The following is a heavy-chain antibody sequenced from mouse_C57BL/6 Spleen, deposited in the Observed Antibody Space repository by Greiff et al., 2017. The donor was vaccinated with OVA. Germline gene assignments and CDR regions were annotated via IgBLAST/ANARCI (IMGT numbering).Heavy chain of an antibody. J-gene: IGHJ3*01. V-gene: IGHV1-61*01. CDR3: ARYGDDGGAWFAY. CDR2: IYPSDSET. CDR1: GYTFTSYW. D-gene: IGHD2-2*01. Sequence: QVQLQQPGAELVRPGSSVKLSCKASGYTFTSYWMDWVKQRPGQGLEWIGNIYPSDSETHYNQKFKDKATLTVDKSSSTAYMQLSSLTSRDAAVYYCARYGDDGGAWFAYWGQGTLVTVSA.